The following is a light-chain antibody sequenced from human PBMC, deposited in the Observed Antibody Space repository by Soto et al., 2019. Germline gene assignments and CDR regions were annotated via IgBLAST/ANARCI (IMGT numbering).Light chain of an antibody. CDR2: AAS. CDR1: QSISSY. J-gene: IGKJ1*01. Sequence: DIQMTQSPSSLSASVGDRVTITCRASQSISSYLNWYQLKPGQAPKLLIYAASSLQSGVPSRFSGSGSGTDFTLTISSLQPEDFATYYCQQTHSTPPGTFGQGTKVEIE. V-gene: IGKV1-39*01. CDR3: QQTHSTPPGT.